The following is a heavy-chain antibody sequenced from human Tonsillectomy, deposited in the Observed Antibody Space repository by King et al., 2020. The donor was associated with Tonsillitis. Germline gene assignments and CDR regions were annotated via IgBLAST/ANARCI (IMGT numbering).Heavy chain of an antibody. CDR3: ARQQWLVGGWVSYFDY. CDR2: ISSTSSYT. D-gene: IGHD6-19*01. Sequence: VQLVESGGGLVKPGGSLRLSCAASRFTFSDYYMSWIRQAPGKGLEWVSYISSTSSYTNYADFVKGRFTISRNNAKNSLYLQMNSLRADDTAVYYCARQQWLVGGWVSYFDYWGQGTLVTVSS. V-gene: IGHV3-11*05. CDR1: RFTFSDYY. J-gene: IGHJ4*02.